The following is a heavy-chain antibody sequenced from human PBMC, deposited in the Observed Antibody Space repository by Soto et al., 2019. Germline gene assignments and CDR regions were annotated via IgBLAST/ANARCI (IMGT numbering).Heavy chain of an antibody. CDR1: GGSISGYY. J-gene: IGHJ5*02. V-gene: IGHV4-59*08. CDR2: MYNTGST. D-gene: IGHD3-10*01. Sequence: SETLSLTCTVSGGSISGYYWSWIRQPPGKGLEWIGYMYNTGSTVYNPSFKSRVTISVDTSKNQFSLQLTSVTATDTAVYYCGRHVPARVGFDPWGQGTLVTVSS. CDR3: GRHVPARVGFDP.